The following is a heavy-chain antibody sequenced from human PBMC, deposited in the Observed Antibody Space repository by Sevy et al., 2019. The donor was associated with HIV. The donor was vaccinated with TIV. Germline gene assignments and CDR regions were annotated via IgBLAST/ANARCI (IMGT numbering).Heavy chain of an antibody. Sequence: GGSLRLSCTTSGFTFDDYAMSWFRQAPGKGLEWVAFITRNSYEAYGGTTDYGASVKGRFIISRDDSKSIANLQMSSLKTEETAVYYGTRGLATEDTPEYYFDYWGQGTLVTVSS. CDR1: GFTFDDYA. V-gene: IGHV3-49*03. CDR2: ITRNSYEAYGGTT. CDR3: TRGLATEDTPEYYFDY. J-gene: IGHJ4*02. D-gene: IGHD5-12*01.